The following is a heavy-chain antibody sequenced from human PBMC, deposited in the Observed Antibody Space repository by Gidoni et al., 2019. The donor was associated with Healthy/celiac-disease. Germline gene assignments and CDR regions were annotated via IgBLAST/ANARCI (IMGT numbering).Heavy chain of an antibody. V-gene: IGHV1-2*02. J-gene: IGHJ4*02. D-gene: IGHD3-10*01. CDR2: INPNSGGT. CDR3: ARAHRITMVLGA. Sequence: QVQLVQSGAEVKKPGASVKVSCKASGYTFTVYSMHWVRQAPGQGLEWMGWINPNSGGTDYAQKCQGRVTRTRDTSISTAYMELSRLRSDDTAVYFCARAHRITMVLGAWGQGTLLTVSS. CDR1: GYTFTVYS.